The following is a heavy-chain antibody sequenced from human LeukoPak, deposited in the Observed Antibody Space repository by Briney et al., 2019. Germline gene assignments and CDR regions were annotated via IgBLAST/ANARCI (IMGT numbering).Heavy chain of an antibody. CDR1: GFIFRDYA. CDR2: TSDSGGSI. D-gene: IGHD3-22*01. V-gene: IGHV3-23*01. Sequence: PGGPLSLSCAASGFIFRDYAMSWVRQAPGKGLEWVSATSDSGGSIYYADSVKGRFTISRDNSKNTLYLQMNSLRAEDTAVYYCAKAMTKGPPFDYWGQGALVTVSS. CDR3: AKAMTKGPPFDY. J-gene: IGHJ4*02.